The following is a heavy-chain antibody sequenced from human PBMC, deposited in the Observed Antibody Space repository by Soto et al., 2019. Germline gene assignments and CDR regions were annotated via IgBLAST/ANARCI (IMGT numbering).Heavy chain of an antibody. D-gene: IGHD3-10*01. CDR3: ARGPIYGSGSYLSDP. CDR1: GYTFTSFD. J-gene: IGHJ5*02. V-gene: IGHV1-8*01. Sequence: ASVKVSCKASGYTFTSFDINWVRQATGQGLEWLGWMNPNSGNTGHAQKFQGRVTMTRNTSIGTAYMELRSLRSEDTAVYYCARGPIYGSGSYLSDPWSQGTLVTVSS. CDR2: MNPNSGNT.